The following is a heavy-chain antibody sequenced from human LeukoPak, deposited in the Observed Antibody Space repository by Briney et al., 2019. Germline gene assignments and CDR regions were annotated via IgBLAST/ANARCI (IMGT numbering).Heavy chain of an antibody. J-gene: IGHJ3*02. D-gene: IGHD6-13*01. CDR2: IYYSGST. CDR1: GGSISSYY. Sequence: SETLSLTCTVSGGSISSYYWSWIRQPPGKGLEWIGYIYYSGSTNYNPSLKSRVTISVDTSKNQFSLKLSSVTAADTAVYYCARDAADDAFDIWGQGTMVTVSS. V-gene: IGHV4-59*01. CDR3: ARDAADDAFDI.